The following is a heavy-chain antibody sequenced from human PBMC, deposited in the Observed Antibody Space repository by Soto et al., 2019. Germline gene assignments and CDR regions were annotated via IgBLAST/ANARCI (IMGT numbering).Heavy chain of an antibody. D-gene: IGHD5-12*01. V-gene: IGHV5-51*01. J-gene: IGHJ4*02. CDR3: ARSPEYSGYDLSLGY. Sequence: GESLKISCKGSGYSFTSYWIGWVRQMPGKGLEWMGIIYPGDSDTRYSPSFQGQVTISADKSISTAYLQWSSLKASDTAMYYCARSPEYSGYDLSLGYWGQGTLVTVSS. CDR2: IYPGDSDT. CDR1: GYSFTSYW.